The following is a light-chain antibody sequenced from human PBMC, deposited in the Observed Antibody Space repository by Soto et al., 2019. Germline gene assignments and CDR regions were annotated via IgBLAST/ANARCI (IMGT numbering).Light chain of an antibody. CDR1: RDVSTN. V-gene: IGKV3-15*01. Sequence: MKHSQDTLSGSQCESATLYYSASRDVSTNLAWFQQKPGEAPRMLIYGASTRATGIPDRFSGSGSGTDFTLTISSMQSEDFAVYFCQQYNNWRSYTFGQGTKVDIK. J-gene: IGKJ2*01. CDR2: GAS. CDR3: QQYNNWRSYT.